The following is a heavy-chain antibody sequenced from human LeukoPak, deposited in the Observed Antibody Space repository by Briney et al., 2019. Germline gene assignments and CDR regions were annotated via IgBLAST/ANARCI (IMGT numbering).Heavy chain of an antibody. J-gene: IGHJ6*02. Sequence: GGTLRLSCAASGFTFSSYGMHWVRQAPGKGLEWVAVIWYDGSNKYYADSVKGRFTISRDNSKNTLYLQMNSLRAEDTAVYYCARGIYGDAQMDVWGQGTTVTVSS. CDR3: ARGIYGDAQMDV. V-gene: IGHV3-33*01. CDR1: GFTFSSYG. CDR2: IWYDGSNK. D-gene: IGHD4-17*01.